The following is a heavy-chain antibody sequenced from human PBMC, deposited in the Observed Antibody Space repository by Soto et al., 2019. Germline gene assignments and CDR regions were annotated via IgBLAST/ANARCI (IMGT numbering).Heavy chain of an antibody. CDR2: ISTTGSYT. V-gene: IGHV3-11*05. CDR3: ARIVGARLNDS. CDR1: GFTFNDYY. J-gene: IGHJ4*02. Sequence: QVQLVESGGGLVKPGGSLRLSCAASGFTFNDYYMTWFCQAPGKGLEWVSCISTTGSYTNYADSVKGRFTVSRDNPNNSMYLQMNSLRDEDTAVYYCARIVGARLNDSWGQGTLVTVSS. D-gene: IGHD1-26*01.